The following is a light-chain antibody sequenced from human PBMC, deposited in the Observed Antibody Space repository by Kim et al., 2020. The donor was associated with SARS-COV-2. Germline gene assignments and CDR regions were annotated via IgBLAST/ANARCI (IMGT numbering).Light chain of an antibody. CDR1: SSYSGGYDD. J-gene: IGLJ1*01. Sequence: GHSITISCARTSSYSGGYDDVSWYQQHPGQAPKLLIYDVGKWPSGTAIRFSCSNSGNTASLTISGRQAEDEADYYCTSYASSSTYVFGTGTKVTVL. CDR3: TSYASSSTYV. V-gene: IGLV2-14*04. CDR2: DVG.